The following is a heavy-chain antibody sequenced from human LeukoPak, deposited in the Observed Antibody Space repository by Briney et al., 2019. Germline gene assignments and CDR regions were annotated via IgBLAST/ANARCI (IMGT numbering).Heavy chain of an antibody. Sequence: GGSLRLSCAASGFTFSSYGMHWVRQAPGKGLEWVAVISYDGSNKYYADSVKGRFTISRDNSKNTLYLQMNSLRAEDTAVYYCARSWYEIREFDYWGQGTLVTVSS. J-gene: IGHJ4*02. CDR1: GFTFSSYG. V-gene: IGHV3-30*19. D-gene: IGHD6-13*01. CDR3: ARSWYEIREFDY. CDR2: ISYDGSNK.